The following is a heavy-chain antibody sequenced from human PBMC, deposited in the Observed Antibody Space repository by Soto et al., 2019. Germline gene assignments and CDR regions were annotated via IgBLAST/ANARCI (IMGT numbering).Heavy chain of an antibody. CDR1: GSSISNSTYH. J-gene: IGHJ6*02. D-gene: IGHD3-3*01. Sequence: SDPLSLTFTVSGSSISNSTYHWSWRRQPPGKGLEWIASFFIGGNTYYNPSFKSRVTISVDMSKNQFSLKLSSVTAADSAVYYCARLYYDFWSGYLPNYYYYGMDVWGQGTTVT. CDR3: ARLYYDFWSGYLPNYYYYGMDV. V-gene: IGHV4-39*01. CDR2: FFIGGNT.